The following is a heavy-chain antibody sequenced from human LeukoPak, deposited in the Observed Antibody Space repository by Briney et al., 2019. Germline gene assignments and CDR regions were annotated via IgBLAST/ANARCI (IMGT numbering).Heavy chain of an antibody. V-gene: IGHV3-23*01. CDR2: ISGSGGST. D-gene: IGHD3-10*01. J-gene: IGHJ4*02. Sequence: GGSLRLSCAASGFTFSSYAMSWVRQAPGKGPEWVSGISGSGGSTDYADSVKGRFTISRDNSKNTLYLQMNSLRAEDTAVYYCAKYSGSGSYYKATIDYWGQGTLVTVSS. CDR3: AKYSGSGSYYKATIDY. CDR1: GFTFSSYA.